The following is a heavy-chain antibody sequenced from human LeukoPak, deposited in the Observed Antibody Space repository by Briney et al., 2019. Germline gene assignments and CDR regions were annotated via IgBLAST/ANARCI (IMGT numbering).Heavy chain of an antibody. CDR1: GYTFTSYD. D-gene: IGHD6-19*01. Sequence: ASVKVSCKXSGYTFTSYDINWVRQATGQGLEWMGWMNPNSGNTGYAQKFQGRVTMTRNTSISTAYMELSSLRSEGTAVYYCARGWEWEQWPYYFDYWGQGTLVTVSS. CDR2: MNPNSGNT. CDR3: ARGWEWEQWPYYFDY. J-gene: IGHJ4*02. V-gene: IGHV1-8*01.